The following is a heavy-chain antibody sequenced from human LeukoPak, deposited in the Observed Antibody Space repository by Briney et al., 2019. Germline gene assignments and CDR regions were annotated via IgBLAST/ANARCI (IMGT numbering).Heavy chain of an antibody. Sequence: GGSLRLSCAASGFTFSSYAMSWVRQAPGKGLEWVSAISGSGGSTCYADSVKGRFTISRDNSKNTLYLQMNSLRAEDTAVYYCAKARYCSGGSCYFDYWGQGTLVTVSS. J-gene: IGHJ4*02. CDR3: AKARYCSGGSCYFDY. CDR1: GFTFSSYA. V-gene: IGHV3-23*01. CDR2: ISGSGGST. D-gene: IGHD2-15*01.